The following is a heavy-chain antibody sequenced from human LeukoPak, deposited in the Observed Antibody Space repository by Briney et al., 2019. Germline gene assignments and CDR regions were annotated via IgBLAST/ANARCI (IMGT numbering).Heavy chain of an antibody. CDR1: GGSITGYY. CDR3: ARQGGVVTTFDY. V-gene: IGHV4-59*08. D-gene: IGHD3-3*01. J-gene: IGHJ4*02. CDR2: IYYSGST. Sequence: PSETLSLTCTVSGGSITGYYWNWIRQPPGKGLEWIGYIYYSGSTNYNPSLKSRVTISVDTSENQFSLKLNSVTAADTAVYYCARQGGVVTTFDYWGQGTLVTVSS.